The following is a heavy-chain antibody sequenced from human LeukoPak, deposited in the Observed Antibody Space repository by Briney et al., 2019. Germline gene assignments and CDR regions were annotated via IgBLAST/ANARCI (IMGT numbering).Heavy chain of an antibody. CDR2: ISSSSSTI. Sequence: GGSLRLSCAASGFAFSSDSMKWVGQAPGKGLEWVSYISSSSSTIYYADSVKGRFTISRDNAKNSLYLQMNSLRDEDTAVYYCARDLNYYGSSGHDAVDISGQGTMVTVSS. D-gene: IGHD3-22*01. CDR1: GFAFSSDS. CDR3: ARDLNYYGSSGHDAVDI. J-gene: IGHJ3*02. V-gene: IGHV3-48*02.